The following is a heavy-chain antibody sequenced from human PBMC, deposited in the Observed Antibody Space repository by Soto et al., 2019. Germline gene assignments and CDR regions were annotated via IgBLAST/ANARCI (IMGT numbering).Heavy chain of an antibody. CDR2: INHSGST. D-gene: IGHD3-3*01. J-gene: IGHJ5*02. CDR3: ARVRVGYDFWSGLKNWFDP. CDR1: GGSFSGYY. Sequence: SETLSLTCAVYGGSFSGYYWSWIRQPPGKGLERIGEINHSGSTNYNPSLKSRVTISVDTSKNQFSLKLSSVTAADTAVYYCARVRVGYDFWSGLKNWFDPWGQGTLVTVSS. V-gene: IGHV4-34*01.